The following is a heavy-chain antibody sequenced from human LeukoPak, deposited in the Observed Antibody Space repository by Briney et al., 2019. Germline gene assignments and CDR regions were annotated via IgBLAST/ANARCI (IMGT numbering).Heavy chain of an antibody. J-gene: IGHJ4*02. D-gene: IGHD2-15*01. CDR3: AKVRDIVVVVAALDY. CDR2: INWNGGST. V-gene: IGHV3-20*04. CDR1: GFTFDDYG. Sequence: GGSLRLSCAASGFTFDDYGMSWVRQAPGKGLEWVSGINWNGGSTGYADSVKGRFTISRDNAKNTLYLQMNSLRAEDTAVYYCAKVRDIVVVVAALDYWGQGTLVTVSS.